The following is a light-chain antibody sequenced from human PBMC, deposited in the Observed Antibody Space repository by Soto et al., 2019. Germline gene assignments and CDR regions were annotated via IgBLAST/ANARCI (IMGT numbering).Light chain of an antibody. J-gene: IGKJ1*01. CDR1: QSLSSK. CDR2: KAS. CDR3: QQYSEYPWM. V-gene: IGKV1-5*03. Sequence: DIQMTQSPYTLSASVGDRVTITCRASQSLSSKLAWYQQRPGTAPKLFIYKASSLESGVPSRFSGSESGTEFTLTISSLQPDDLATYYCQQYSEYPWMFGQGSKVEIK.